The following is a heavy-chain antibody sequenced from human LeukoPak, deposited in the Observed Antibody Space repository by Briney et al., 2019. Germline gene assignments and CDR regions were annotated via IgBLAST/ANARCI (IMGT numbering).Heavy chain of an antibody. CDR1: GGSISSYY. CDR3: ARHYYDSSGYYDAFDI. D-gene: IGHD3-22*01. V-gene: IGHV4-59*01. Sequence: PSETLSLTCTVSGGSISSYYWSWIRQPPGKGLEWIGYIYYSGSTNYNPSLKSRVTISVDTSKDQFSLKLSSVTAADTAVCYCARHYYDSSGYYDAFDIWGQGTMVTVSS. CDR2: IYYSGST. J-gene: IGHJ3*02.